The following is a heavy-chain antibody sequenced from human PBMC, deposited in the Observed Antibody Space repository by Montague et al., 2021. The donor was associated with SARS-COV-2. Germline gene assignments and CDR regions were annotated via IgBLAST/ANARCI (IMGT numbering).Heavy chain of an antibody. CDR2: INHSGST. CDR3: ARTDYISGWFGAKKWFDP. Sequence: SETLSLTCAVYGGSFSAYYWSWIRQPPGKGLEWIGEINHSGSTNYNPSLKSRVTISVDTSKNQFSLKLSSVTAADTAVYYCARTDYISGWFGAKKWFDPWGQGTLVTVSS. V-gene: IGHV4-34*01. CDR1: GGSFSAYY. D-gene: IGHD6-13*01. J-gene: IGHJ5*02.